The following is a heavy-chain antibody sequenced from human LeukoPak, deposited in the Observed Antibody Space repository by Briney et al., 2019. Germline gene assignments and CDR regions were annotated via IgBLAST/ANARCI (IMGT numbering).Heavy chain of an antibody. CDR1: GFTFSSYS. Sequence: MPGGSLRLSCAASGFTFSSYSMNWVRQAPGKGLEWVSSISSSSSYIYYADSVKGRFTISRDNAKNSLYLQMNSLRAEDTAVYYCARGVMSGKQWLVPDHWGQGTLVTVSS. J-gene: IGHJ5*02. V-gene: IGHV3-21*01. CDR2: ISSSSSYI. CDR3: ARGVMSGKQWLVPDH. D-gene: IGHD6-19*01.